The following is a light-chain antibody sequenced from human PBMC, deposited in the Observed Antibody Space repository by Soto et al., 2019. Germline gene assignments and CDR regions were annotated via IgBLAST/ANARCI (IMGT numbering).Light chain of an antibody. CDR2: DVS. CDR1: SSDVGGYNY. V-gene: IGLV2-14*01. CDR3: SSYTSSSTPAV. Sequence: QSALTQPASVSGSPGQSITISCTGTSSDVGGYNYVSWYQQHPGKAPKLMIYDVSKRPSGVSNRFSGSKSGNTASLTISGLQAEYEAYYYGSSYTSSSTPAVFGGGTKLTVL. J-gene: IGLJ2*01.